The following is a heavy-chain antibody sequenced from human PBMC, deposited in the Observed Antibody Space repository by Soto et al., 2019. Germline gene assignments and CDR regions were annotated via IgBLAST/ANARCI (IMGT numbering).Heavy chain of an antibody. CDR3: AKDYTVAADPSSVILFDY. CDR1: GFTFNHYA. J-gene: IGHJ4*02. D-gene: IGHD2-15*01. CDR2: IIANGGT. V-gene: IGHV3-23*01. Sequence: PGGSLRLSCAASGFTFNHYAMSWVRQAPGKGLEWVSIIIANGGTFYADSVKGQFTISRDNSKNTVYLQMSSLRVEDTAIYYCAKDYTVAADPSSVILFDYWGQGVLVTVSS.